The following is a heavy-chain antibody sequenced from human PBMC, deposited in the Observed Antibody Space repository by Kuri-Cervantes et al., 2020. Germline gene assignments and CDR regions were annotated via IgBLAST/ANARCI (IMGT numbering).Heavy chain of an antibody. CDR2: ISGSGSSI. CDR1: GFTFSSSE. D-gene: IGHD6-13*01. CDR3: ARAGAAAGTGVPPEGYYYYMDV. J-gene: IGHJ6*03. V-gene: IGHV3-48*03. Sequence: GESLKISCTASGFTFSSSEMNWVRQAPGRGLEWVSYISGSGSSIYYADSVRGRFTISRDNAKNSLYLQMNSLRAEDTAVYYCARAGAAAGTGVPPEGYYYYMDVWGKGTTVTVSS.